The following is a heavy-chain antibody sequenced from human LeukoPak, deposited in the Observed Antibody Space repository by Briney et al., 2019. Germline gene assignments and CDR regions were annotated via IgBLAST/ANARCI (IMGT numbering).Heavy chain of an antibody. Sequence: GGSLRLSCAASGFTFSSYSMNWVRQAPGKGLEWVSSISSSSSYIYYADSVKGRFTISRDNAKNPLYLQMNSLRAEDTAVYYCARDRDSGSSLDYWGQGTLVAVSS. V-gene: IGHV3-21*01. D-gene: IGHD1-26*01. J-gene: IGHJ4*02. CDR3: ARDRDSGSSLDY. CDR1: GFTFSSYS. CDR2: ISSSSSYI.